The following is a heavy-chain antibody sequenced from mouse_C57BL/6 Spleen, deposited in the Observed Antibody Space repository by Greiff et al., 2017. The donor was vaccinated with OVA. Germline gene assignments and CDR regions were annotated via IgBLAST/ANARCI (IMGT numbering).Heavy chain of an antibody. D-gene: IGHD1-1*01. CDR2: IHPNSGST. CDR3: ERGIPLNYYGSRDPYFDY. Sequence: VQLQQPGAELVKPGASVKLSCKASGYTFTSYWMHWVKQRPGQGLEWIGMIHPNSGSTNYNEKFKSKATLTVDKSSSTAYMQLSSLTSEDSAVYYCERGIPLNYYGSRDPYFDYWGQGTTLTVSS. J-gene: IGHJ2*01. V-gene: IGHV1-64*01. CDR1: GYTFTSYW.